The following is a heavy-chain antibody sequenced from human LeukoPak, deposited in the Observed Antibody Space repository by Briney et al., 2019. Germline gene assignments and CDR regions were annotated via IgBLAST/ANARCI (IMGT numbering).Heavy chain of an antibody. J-gene: IGHJ6*02. D-gene: IGHD3-10*01. CDR3: ARDGFGDPQDYYYYGMDV. V-gene: IGHV1-69*05. Sequence: SVKVSCKASGGTFSSYAISWVRQAPGQGLEWMGGIIPIFGTANYAQKFQGRVTITTDESTSTAYMELSSLRSEDTAVYYCARDGFGDPQDYYYYGMDVWGQGTTVTVFS. CDR1: GGTFSSYA. CDR2: IIPIFGTA.